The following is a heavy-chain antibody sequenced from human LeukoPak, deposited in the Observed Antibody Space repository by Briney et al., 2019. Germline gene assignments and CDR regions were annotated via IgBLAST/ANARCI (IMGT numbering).Heavy chain of an antibody. CDR3: ARTYYDILTGYYRGSYYFDY. J-gene: IGHJ4*02. Sequence: SETLSLTCTVSGGSISSYYWSWIRQPPGKGLEWIGYIYHSGSTYYNPSLKSRVTISVDRSKNQFSLKLSSVTAADTAVYYYARTYYDILTGYYRGSYYFDYWGRGTLVTVSS. CDR1: GGSISSYY. CDR2: IYHSGST. D-gene: IGHD3-9*01. V-gene: IGHV4-59*12.